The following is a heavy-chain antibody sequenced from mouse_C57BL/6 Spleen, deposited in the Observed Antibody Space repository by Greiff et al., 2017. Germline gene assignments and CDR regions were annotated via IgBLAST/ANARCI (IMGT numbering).Heavy chain of an antibody. Sequence: QVQLQQSGAELAKPGASVKISCKASGYAFSSYWMNWVKQRPGKGLEWIGQIYPGDGDTNYNGKFKGKATLTADKSSSTAYMQLSSLTSEVSAVXFCARVYYYGSSMRYFDVWGTGTTVTVSS. D-gene: IGHD1-1*01. CDR3: ARVYYYGSSMRYFDV. J-gene: IGHJ1*03. V-gene: IGHV1-80*01. CDR1: GYAFSSYW. CDR2: IYPGDGDT.